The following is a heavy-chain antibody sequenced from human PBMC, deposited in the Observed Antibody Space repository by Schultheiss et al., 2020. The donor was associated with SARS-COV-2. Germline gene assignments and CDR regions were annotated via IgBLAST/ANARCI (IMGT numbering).Heavy chain of an antibody. CDR1: GESFNGFS. J-gene: IGHJ6*03. D-gene: IGHD4-11*01. Sequence: SETLSLTCAVYGESFNGFSWTWIRQSPGKGLEWIGQVSHSGGTHYSPSLKRRVTISVDTSKNQFSLKLSSVTAADTAIYFCSRGRTSVIPSPVLGLGPHYFSYYMDVWGKGTTVTVSS. CDR2: VSHSGGT. V-gene: IGHV4-34*01. CDR3: SRGRTSVIPSPVLGLGPHYFSYYMDV.